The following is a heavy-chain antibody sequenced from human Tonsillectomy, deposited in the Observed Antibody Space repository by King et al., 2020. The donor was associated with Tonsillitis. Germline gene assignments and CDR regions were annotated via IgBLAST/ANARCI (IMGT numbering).Heavy chain of an antibody. V-gene: IGHV3-33*05. D-gene: IGHD2-15*01. CDR3: TRGADCSGGSCHHYGMDL. CDR2: ISYDGSNK. J-gene: IGHJ6*02. Sequence: VQLVESGGGVVQPGRSLRLSCAASGFTFSNYDMHWVRQAPGKGLEWVAVISYDGSNKYYAESVKGRFTISRDNSKNTLFLQMNSLRVEDTAVYYCTRGADCSGGSCHHYGMDLWGHGTTVTVSS. CDR1: GFTFSNYD.